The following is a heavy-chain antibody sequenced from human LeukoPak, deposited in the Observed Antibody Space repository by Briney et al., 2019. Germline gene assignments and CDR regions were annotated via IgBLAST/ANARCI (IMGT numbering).Heavy chain of an antibody. J-gene: IGHJ4*02. CDR3: AKGRIAARPIDY. V-gene: IGHV3-23*01. CDR1: GFTFSSYA. D-gene: IGHD6-6*01. CDR2: ISYSGDST. Sequence: GGSLRLSCAASGFTFSSYAMSWVRQAPGKGLEWVSSISYSGDSTYYAGSVKGRFTISRDNSENTAYLQMNSLRAEDTAVYYCAKGRIAARPIDYWGQGTLVTVSS.